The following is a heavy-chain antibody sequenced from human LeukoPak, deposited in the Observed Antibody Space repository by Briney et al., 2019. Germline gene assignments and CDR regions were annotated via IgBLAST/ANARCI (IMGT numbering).Heavy chain of an antibody. CDR3: ARNVGGSLNWFDP. CDR2: IYYSGST. Sequence: SETLSLTCTVSGGSISSSSYYWGWIRQPPGKGLEWIGSIYYSGSTYYNPSLKSRVTISVDTSKNQFSLKLSSVTAADTAVYYCARNVGGSLNWFDPWGQGTLVTVSS. CDR1: GGSISSSSYY. V-gene: IGHV4-39*01. D-gene: IGHD3-16*01. J-gene: IGHJ5*02.